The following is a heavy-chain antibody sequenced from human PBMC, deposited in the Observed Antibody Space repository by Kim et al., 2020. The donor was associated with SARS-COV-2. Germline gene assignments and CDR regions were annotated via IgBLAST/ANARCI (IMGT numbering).Heavy chain of an antibody. CDR3: ARGLTMIVVDSDPWFDP. CDR2: INHSGST. Sequence: SETLSLTCAVYGGSFSGYYWSWIRQPPGKGLEWIGEINHSGSTNYNPSLKSRVTISVDTSKNQFSLKLSSVTAADTAVYYCARGLTMIVVDSDPWFDPWGQGTLFTVSS. J-gene: IGHJ5*02. V-gene: IGHV4-34*01. D-gene: IGHD3-22*01. CDR1: GGSFSGYY.